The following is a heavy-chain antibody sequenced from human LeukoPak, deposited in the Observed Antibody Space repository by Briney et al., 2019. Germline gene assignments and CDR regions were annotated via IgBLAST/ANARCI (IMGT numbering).Heavy chain of an antibody. V-gene: IGHV1-18*01. CDR3: ARDRGGGLLWFGELLHAFDI. J-gene: IGHJ3*02. Sequence: ASVKVSCKASGYTFTSYGISWVRQAPGQGLEWMGWISAYNGNTNYAQKLQGRVTMTTDTSTSTAYMELRSLRSDDTAVYYCARDRGGGLLWFGELLHAFDIWGQGTMVTVSS. D-gene: IGHD3-10*01. CDR1: GYTFTSYG. CDR2: ISAYNGNT.